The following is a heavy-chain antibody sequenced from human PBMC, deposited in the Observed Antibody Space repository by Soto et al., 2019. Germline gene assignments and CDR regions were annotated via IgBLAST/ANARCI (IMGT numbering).Heavy chain of an antibody. D-gene: IGHD6-13*01. V-gene: IGHV1-18*04. CDR2: ISAYNGNT. CDR3: ARGPSVIAAAGKDNWFDP. CDR1: GYTFTSYG. J-gene: IGHJ5*02. Sequence: GASVKVSCKASGYTFTSYGISWVRQAPGQGLEWMGWISAYNGNTNYAQKLQGRVTMTTDTSTSTAYMELRSLRSDDTAVYYCARGPSVIAAAGKDNWFDPWGQGTLVTVSS.